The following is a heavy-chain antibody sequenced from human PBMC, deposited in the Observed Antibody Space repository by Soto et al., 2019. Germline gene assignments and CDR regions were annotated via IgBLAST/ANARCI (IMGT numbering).Heavy chain of an antibody. J-gene: IGHJ6*02. V-gene: IGHV4-61*01. D-gene: IGHD1-20*01. CDR1: GGSVSSGSYY. CDR3: ARGVTGRNYYYYSMDV. CDR2: IYYSGST. Sequence: QVQLQESGPGLVKPSETLSLTCTVSGGSVSSGSYYWSWIRQPPGKGLEWIGYIYYSGSTNYNPSLKSRVTISVDTSKNQFSLKLSSVTAADTAVYYCARGVTGRNYYYYSMDVWGQGTTVTVSS.